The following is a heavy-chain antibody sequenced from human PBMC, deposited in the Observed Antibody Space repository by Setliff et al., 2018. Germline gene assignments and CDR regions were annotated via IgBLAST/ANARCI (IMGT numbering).Heavy chain of an antibody. CDR2: IYHGGTT. J-gene: IGHJ4*02. V-gene: IGHV4-39*01. Sequence: ASETLSLTCTVSGGSINSGTYYWGWIRQPPGKGLEWIGRIYHGGTTYYNASLKSRVIISVDTSKNQFSLNLSSVTAADTAVYYCARTGTYRYFDYWGQGTPVTVSS. D-gene: IGHD1-26*01. CDR1: GGSINSGTYY. CDR3: ARTGTYRYFDY.